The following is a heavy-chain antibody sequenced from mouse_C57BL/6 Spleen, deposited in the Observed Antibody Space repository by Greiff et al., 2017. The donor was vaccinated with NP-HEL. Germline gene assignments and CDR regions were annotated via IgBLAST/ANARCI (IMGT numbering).Heavy chain of an antibody. CDR3: AREGSSGPFYYAMDY. Sequence: VKLMESGPELVKPGASVKISCKASGYTFTDYYINWVKQRPGQGLEWIGWIFPGSGSTYYNEKFKGKATLTVDKSSSTAYMLLSSLTSEDSAVYFCAREGSSGPFYYAMDYWGQGTSVTVSS. CDR2: IFPGSGST. D-gene: IGHD3-2*02. J-gene: IGHJ4*01. V-gene: IGHV1-75*01. CDR1: GYTFTDYY.